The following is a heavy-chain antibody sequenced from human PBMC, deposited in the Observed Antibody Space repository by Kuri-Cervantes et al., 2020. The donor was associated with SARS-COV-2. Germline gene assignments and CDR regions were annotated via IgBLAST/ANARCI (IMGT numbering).Heavy chain of an antibody. CDR2: INPSGGST. CDR3: YCAPKEGFDS. Sequence: ASVKVSCKASGYTLTSYYMHWVRQAPGQGLEWMGIINPSGGSTSYAQKFQGRVTMTRDISTSTVYMELSSLTSEDTAIYYCYCAPKEGFDSWGQGTLVTVSS. V-gene: IGHV1-46*01. CDR1: GYTLTSYY. J-gene: IGHJ4*02. D-gene: IGHD2-21*01.